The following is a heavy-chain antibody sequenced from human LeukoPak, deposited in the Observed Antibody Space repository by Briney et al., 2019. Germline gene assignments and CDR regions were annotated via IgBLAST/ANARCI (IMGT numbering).Heavy chain of an antibody. CDR2: ISAYNGNT. V-gene: IGHV1-18*01. J-gene: IGHJ4*02. D-gene: IGHD1-26*01. CDR1: GYTFTTYG. CDR3: ARGSKWEHLEY. Sequence: ASVTVSCKASGYTFTTYGISWVRQAPGQGLEWVGWISAYNGNTNNAQRLQGRVTMTTDTSTNTAYMELRSLISDDTAVYYCARGSKWEHLEYWGQGTLVTVSS.